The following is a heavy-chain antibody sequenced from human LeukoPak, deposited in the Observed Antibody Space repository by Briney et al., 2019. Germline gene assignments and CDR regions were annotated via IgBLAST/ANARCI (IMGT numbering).Heavy chain of an antibody. D-gene: IGHD6-19*01. CDR2: IDIPGNT. CDR3: ARAVAGTHWFDP. Sequence: GGSLRLSCAASGFTLSNYDMHWVRQATGKGLEWVSGIDIPGNTYYPDSVKGRFTMSRESAENSLYLQVNSLRAGDTAVYYCARAVAGTHWFDPWGQGTLVIVSS. CDR1: GFTLSNYD. J-gene: IGHJ5*02. V-gene: IGHV3-13*01.